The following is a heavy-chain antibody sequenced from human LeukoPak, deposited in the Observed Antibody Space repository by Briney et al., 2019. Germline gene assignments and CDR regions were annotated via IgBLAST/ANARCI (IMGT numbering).Heavy chain of an antibody. V-gene: IGHV4-4*07. J-gene: IGHJ4*02. CDR3: ARGVRWLQLSNFDY. CDR1: GGSISSYF. D-gene: IGHD5-24*01. CDR2: IYTSGIT. Sequence: SETLSLTCTVSGGSISSYFWSWIRQPAGKGLEWIGRIYTSGITNYNPSLKSRVTISVDTYKNQFSLKLSSVTAADTAVYYCARGVRWLQLSNFDYWGQGTLVTVSS.